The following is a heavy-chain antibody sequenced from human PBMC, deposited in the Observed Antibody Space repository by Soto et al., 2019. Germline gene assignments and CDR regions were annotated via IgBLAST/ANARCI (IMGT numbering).Heavy chain of an antibody. J-gene: IGHJ4*02. CDR3: ASGEGRITMVRGVIINGLDY. V-gene: IGHV4-39*01. CDR1: GGSISSSSYY. Sequence: SETLSLTCTVSGGSISSSSYYWGWIHQPPGKGLEWIGSIYYSGSTYYNPSLKSRVTISVDTSKNQFSLKLSSVTAADTAVYYCASGEGRITMVRGVIINGLDYWGQGTLVTVSS. D-gene: IGHD3-10*01. CDR2: IYYSGST.